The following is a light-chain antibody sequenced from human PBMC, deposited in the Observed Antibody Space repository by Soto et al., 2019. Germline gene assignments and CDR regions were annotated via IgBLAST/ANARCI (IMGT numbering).Light chain of an antibody. V-gene: IGKV1-9*01. Sequence: IQMTQSPPSLSASVGDTVTITCRASHDISTFLAWYQQKPGKAPKLLIYEASTLQSGVPSRFSGSGSGTEFTLTISGLLPEDFAAYHCQQLYTLPFTFGQGTRLEIK. CDR2: EAS. CDR1: HDISTF. J-gene: IGKJ5*01. CDR3: QQLYTLPFT.